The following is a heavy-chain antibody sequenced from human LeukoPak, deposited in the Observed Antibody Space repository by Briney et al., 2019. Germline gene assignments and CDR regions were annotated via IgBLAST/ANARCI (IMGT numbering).Heavy chain of an antibody. CDR1: GGSISSYY. V-gene: IGHV4-59*13. J-gene: IGHJ6*02. CDR2: DYYSGSA. CDR3: AREMGYSTSSLRMDV. Sequence: KPSETLSLTCTVSGGSISSYYWSWIRQPPGKGLEWIGYDYYSGSASYNPSLKSRVTISLDTSKNQFSLKLNSVTAADTAVYYCAREMGYSTSSLRMDVWGQGTTVTVSS. D-gene: IGHD6-13*01.